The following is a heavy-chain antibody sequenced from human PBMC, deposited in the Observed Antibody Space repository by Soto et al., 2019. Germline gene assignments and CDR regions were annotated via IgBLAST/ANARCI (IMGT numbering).Heavy chain of an antibody. Sequence: LRLSCAASGFMFNNYAMSWVRQAPGKGLEWVSTVSVSGGTTYYADSLKGRFTISRDNSKKTVYLQMNSLRADDTAIYYCAKGLYYYDSSGYRLFDYWGQGTLVTVSS. V-gene: IGHV3-23*01. D-gene: IGHD3-22*01. J-gene: IGHJ4*02. CDR1: GFMFNNYA. CDR3: AKGLYYYDSSGYRLFDY. CDR2: VSVSGGTT.